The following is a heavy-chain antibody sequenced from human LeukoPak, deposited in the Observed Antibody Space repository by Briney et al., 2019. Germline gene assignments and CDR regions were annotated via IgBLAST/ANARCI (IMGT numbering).Heavy chain of an antibody. J-gene: IGHJ4*02. CDR2: IIPILGIA. CDR1: GGTFSSYA. CDR3: ARDAPPYGSGSYYFDY. V-gene: IGHV1-69*04. Sequence: GASVKVSCKASGGTFSSYAISWVRQAPGQGLEWMGRIIPILGIANYAQKFQGRVTITADKSTSTAYMELSSLRSEDTAVYYCARDAPPYGSGSYYFDYWGQGTLVTVSS. D-gene: IGHD3-10*01.